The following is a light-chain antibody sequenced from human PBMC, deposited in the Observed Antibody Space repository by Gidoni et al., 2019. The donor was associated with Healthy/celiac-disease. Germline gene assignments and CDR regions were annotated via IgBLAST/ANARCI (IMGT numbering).Light chain of an antibody. CDR1: QSISSY. V-gene: IGKV1-39*01. J-gene: IGKJ1*01. Sequence: DIQMTQPPSALSASVGDRVTISCRASQSISSYLNWYQQKPGKAPKLLIYAASNLQSGVPSRFSGSGSGTDFTLTISSLQPEDFATYYCQQSYSTPPTFGQGTKVEIK. CDR2: AAS. CDR3: QQSYSTPPT.